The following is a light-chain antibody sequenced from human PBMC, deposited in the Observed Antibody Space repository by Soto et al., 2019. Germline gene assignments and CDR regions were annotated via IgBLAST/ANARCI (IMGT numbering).Light chain of an antibody. CDR2: DVT. J-gene: IGLJ1*01. CDR1: SSDIGSYNY. Sequence: QSALTQPASVSGSPGQSITISCTGTSSDIGSYNYVSWYQQHPGLAPKLMIYDVTNRPSGVSNRFSGSKSGNTASLTISGLQAEDEADYYCSSPRSSSFYVFGTGTKVTVL. CDR3: SSPRSSSFYV. V-gene: IGLV2-14*03.